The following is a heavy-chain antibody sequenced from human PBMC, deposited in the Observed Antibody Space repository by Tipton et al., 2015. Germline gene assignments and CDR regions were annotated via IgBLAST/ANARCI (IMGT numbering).Heavy chain of an antibody. V-gene: IGHV1-69*01. CDR1: GGTFRRYG. CDR3: ARHLLSHQYISGLNWFAP. J-gene: IGHJ5*02. CDR2: IIPIFGSA. D-gene: IGHD5-12*01. Sequence: QVQLVQSGPEVKKPGSSVKVSCKASGGTFRRYGVSWVRQAPGHGLEWMGGIIPIFGSAHYAQKFQGRVTITADEFMRTAYMELSSLRSEDTAIYYCARHLLSHQYISGLNWFAPWGQGTLLTVSS.